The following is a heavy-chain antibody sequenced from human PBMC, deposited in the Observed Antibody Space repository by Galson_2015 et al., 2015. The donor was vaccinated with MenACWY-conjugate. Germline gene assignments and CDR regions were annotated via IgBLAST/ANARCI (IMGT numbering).Heavy chain of an antibody. CDR3: ASLTGRHFDY. D-gene: IGHD7-27*01. CDR1: GGSMSNFY. V-gene: IGHV4-59*01. J-gene: IGHJ4*02. Sequence: ETLSLTCTVSGGSMSNFYWSWIRQPPGKGVESIGYIYYIGSTNYNPSLKSRVTVSVDTSKNQFSLELRSVTAADTAVYYCASLTGRHFDYWGQGSLVTVSS. CDR2: IYYIGST.